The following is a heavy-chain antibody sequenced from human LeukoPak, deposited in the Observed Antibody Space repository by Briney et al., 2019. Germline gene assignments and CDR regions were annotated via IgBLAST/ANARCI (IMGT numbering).Heavy chain of an antibody. V-gene: IGHV4-39*01. J-gene: IGHJ6*03. CDR2: IYYSGTT. Sequence: SETLSLTCSVSGGSISSSGYYWYWIRQPPGKGLEWVGSIYYSGTTYYNSSLKSRVTISEDTSKNRFSLMLTSVTAADTAVYYCARQVSDYFYYYIDVWGEGTTVIVSS. CDR3: ARQVSDYFYYYIDV. CDR1: GGSISSSGYY.